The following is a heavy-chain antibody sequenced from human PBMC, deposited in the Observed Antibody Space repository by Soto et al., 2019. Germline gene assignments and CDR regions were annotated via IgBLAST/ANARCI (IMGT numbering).Heavy chain of an antibody. CDR3: ARESEDLTSNFDY. CDR2: ISSTTNYI. J-gene: IGHJ4*02. Sequence: GGSLGLSCAASGFPFTRYSMNWVRQAPGKGLEWVSSISSTTNYIYYGDSMKGRFTISRDNAKNSLYLEMNSLRAEDTAVYYCARESEDLTSNFDYWGQGTLVTVSS. V-gene: IGHV3-21*06. CDR1: GFPFTRYS.